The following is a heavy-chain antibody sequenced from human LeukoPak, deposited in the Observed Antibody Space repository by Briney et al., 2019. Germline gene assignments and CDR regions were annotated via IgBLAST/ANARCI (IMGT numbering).Heavy chain of an antibody. Sequence: SETLSLTCTVSGGSISSYYWSWIRQPPGKGLEWIGYIYYSGSTNYNPSLKSRVTISVDTSKNQFSLRLSSVTAADTAAYYCARSDSSSWSLFRFDPWGQGTLVTVSS. CDR1: GGSISSYY. CDR2: IYYSGST. D-gene: IGHD6-13*01. CDR3: ARSDSSSWSLFRFDP. V-gene: IGHV4-59*01. J-gene: IGHJ5*02.